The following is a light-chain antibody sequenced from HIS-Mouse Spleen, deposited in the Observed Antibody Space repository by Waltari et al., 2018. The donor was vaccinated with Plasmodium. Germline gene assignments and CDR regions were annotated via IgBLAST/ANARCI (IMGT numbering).Light chain of an antibody. CDR2: EGS. J-gene: IGLJ3*02. CDR3: CSYAGSSTWV. CDR1: SSDVGSYNL. V-gene: IGLV2-23*01. Sequence: LPQPASVSGSPGQSITISCTGTSSDVGSYNLVSWYQQHPGKAPKLMIYEGSKRPSGVSNRFSGSKSGNTASLTISGLQAEDEADYYCCSYAGSSTWVFGGGTKLTVL.